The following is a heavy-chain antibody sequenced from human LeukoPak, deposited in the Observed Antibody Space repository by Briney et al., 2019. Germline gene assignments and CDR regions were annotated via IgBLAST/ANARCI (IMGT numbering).Heavy chain of an antibody. J-gene: IGHJ4*02. D-gene: IGHD3-22*01. Sequence: GGSLRLSCAASGFAFSNYWMSWVRQTPGKGLEWVASIKEDGSERYYVDSMRGRFTISRDNAKNSLLLQMNSLRVEDTAVYYCARKGDHYDRSGYFHYFDYWGQGTLLTVSS. CDR1: GFAFSNYW. V-gene: IGHV3-7*01. CDR3: ARKGDHYDRSGYFHYFDY. CDR2: IKEDGSER.